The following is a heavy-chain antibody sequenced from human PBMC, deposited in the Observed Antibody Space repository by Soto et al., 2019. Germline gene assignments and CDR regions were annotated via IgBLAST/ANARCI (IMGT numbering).Heavy chain of an antibody. CDR2: IYYTGGA. CDR1: GGSISGGGDY. V-gene: IGHV4-31*03. CDR3: ARGLTMLRGVMDS. D-gene: IGHD3-10*01. J-gene: IGHJ4*02. Sequence: SETLSLTCTVSGGSISGGGDYWSWIRQHPGKGLEWIGYIYYTGGAYYHPSLKSRAILSLDTSKSQFSLNLTSVTAADTAVYYCARGLTMLRGVMDSWGQGTLVTVSS.